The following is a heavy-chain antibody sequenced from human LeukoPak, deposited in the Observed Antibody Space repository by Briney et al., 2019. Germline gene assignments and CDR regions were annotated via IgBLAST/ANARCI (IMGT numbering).Heavy chain of an antibody. D-gene: IGHD3-10*01. V-gene: IGHV1-3*01. CDR1: GYTFTNFP. J-gene: IGHJ4*02. CDR2: INAGNGDT. Sequence: ASVKVSCKASGYTFTNFPTYWVRQAPGQRLEWTGWINAGNGDTKYSQKFQGRVTITRDTSASTAFMELSSLRSEDTAVYYCARDRAGQLDYWGQGTLVTVSS. CDR3: ARDRAGQLDY.